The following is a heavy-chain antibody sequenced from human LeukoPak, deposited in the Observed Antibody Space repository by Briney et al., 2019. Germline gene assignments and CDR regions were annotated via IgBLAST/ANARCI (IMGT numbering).Heavy chain of an antibody. CDR3: ARGYSYGSDYYYGMDV. D-gene: IGHD5-18*01. CDR2: ISGYNGNT. V-gene: IGHV1-18*01. J-gene: IGHJ6*02. CDR1: GYTFTSYA. Sequence: ASVKVSCKASGYTFTSYAISCVPQAPGQRLEWMGWISGYNGNTKYAQKVQGRVTMTTDTSTSTAYMELRSLRSDDTAVYYCARGYSYGSDYYYGMDVWGQGTTVTVSS.